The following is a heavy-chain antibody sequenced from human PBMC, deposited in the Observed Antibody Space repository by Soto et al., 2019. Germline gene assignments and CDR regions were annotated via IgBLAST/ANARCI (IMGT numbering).Heavy chain of an antibody. J-gene: IGHJ6*02. CDR1: PITVYNFAA. CDR3: AKDRALENQTPYGMDV. D-gene: IGHD2-2*01. Sequence: EMQLLESGGGLGQPGGSLRLSCVASPITVYNFAAMSWVRQAPESGLEWVSTISGRGDHKYYADSAKGRFTISRDNSKNRLYLQMDGLRVEDTAVYYCAKDRALENQTPYGMDVWGQGTTVTV. CDR2: ISGRGDHK. V-gene: IGHV3-23*01.